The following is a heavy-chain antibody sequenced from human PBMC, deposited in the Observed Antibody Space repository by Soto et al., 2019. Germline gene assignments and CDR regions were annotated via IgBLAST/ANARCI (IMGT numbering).Heavy chain of an antibody. CDR2: ISANIIST. V-gene: IGHV3-23*01. CDR1: GFNFNSHA. J-gene: IGHJ6*02. CDR3: ARVDTPTVMVGMDV. Sequence: EVQLLESGGGLVQPGGSLRLSCAASGFNFNSHAMTWFRQAPGKWLEWVSTISANIISTYYADSVKGRFTISRDNSKNTLYLQMSSLRVEDTAVYHCARVDTPTVMVGMDVWGQGTTVTVSS. D-gene: IGHD2-8*01.